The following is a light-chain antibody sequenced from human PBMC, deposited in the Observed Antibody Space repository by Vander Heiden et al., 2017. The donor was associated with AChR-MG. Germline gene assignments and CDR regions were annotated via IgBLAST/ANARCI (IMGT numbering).Light chain of an antibody. CDR1: SLRSYY. Sequence: SSELTQDPAVSVALGQPVRTPCQGDSLRSYYASWYQQKPGQAPVLVIYGKNNRPSGIPDRFSGSSSGNTASLTITGAQAEDEADYYCNSRDSSGNHWVFGGGTKLTVL. V-gene: IGLV3-19*01. CDR2: GKN. CDR3: NSRDSSGNHWV. J-gene: IGLJ3*02.